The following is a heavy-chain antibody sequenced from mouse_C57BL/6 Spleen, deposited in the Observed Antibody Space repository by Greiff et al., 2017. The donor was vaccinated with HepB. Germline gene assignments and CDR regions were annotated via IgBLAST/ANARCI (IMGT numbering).Heavy chain of an antibody. CDR1: GYTFTEYT. J-gene: IGHJ4*01. CDR2: FYPGSGSI. Sequence: QVQLKESGAELVKPGASVKLSCKASGYTFTEYTIHWVKQRSGQGLEWIGWFYPGSGSIKYNEKFKDKATLTADKSSSTVYMELSRLTSEDSAVYFCAKNEDDGYYPYAMGDWGHGASVTVSS. V-gene: IGHV1-62-2*01. CDR3: AKNEDDGYYPYAMGD. D-gene: IGHD2-3*01.